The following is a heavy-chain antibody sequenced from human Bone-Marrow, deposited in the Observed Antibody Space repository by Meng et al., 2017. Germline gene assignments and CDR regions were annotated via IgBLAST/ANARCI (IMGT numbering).Heavy chain of an antibody. D-gene: IGHD6-19*01. CDR3: VRSSAWVRTGFDP. CDR1: GGSISTSGYY. Sequence: QPQLQESGPGLVRPSGGRSPTVSVSGGSISTSGYYWGWIRQPPGKGLEWIGSIGHSGFTYYTPSLKSRVTVSIDTSRNQFSLWLTSVTAADTAVYYCVRSSAWVRTGFDPWGQGTLVTVSS. V-gene: IGHV4-39*01. CDR2: IGHSGFT. J-gene: IGHJ5*02.